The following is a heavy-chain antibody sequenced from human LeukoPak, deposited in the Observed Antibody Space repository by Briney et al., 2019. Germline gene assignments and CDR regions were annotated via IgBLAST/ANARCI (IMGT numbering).Heavy chain of an antibody. V-gene: IGHV3-9*01. CDR3: AKESSTLYYYYGMDV. Sequence: GGSLRLSCAASGFTFDDYAMYWVRQSPGKGLEWVSGISWNSGSTGYADSVRGRFTISRDNAKKSLYLQMNSLRAEDTAVYYCAKESSTLYYYYGMDVWGQGTTVTVSS. CDR1: GFTFDDYA. CDR2: ISWNSGST. D-gene: IGHD2-2*01. J-gene: IGHJ6*02.